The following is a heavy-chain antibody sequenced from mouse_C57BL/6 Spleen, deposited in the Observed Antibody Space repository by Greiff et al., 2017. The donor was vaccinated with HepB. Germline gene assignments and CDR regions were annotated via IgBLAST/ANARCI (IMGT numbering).Heavy chain of an antibody. V-gene: IGHV10-3*01. D-gene: IGHD2-2*01. CDR2: IRSKSSNYAT. CDR3: VREVYYGYPYYYAMDY. CDR1: GFTFNTYA. J-gene: IGHJ4*01. Sequence: EVHLVESGGGLVQPKGSLKLSCAASGFTFNTYAMHWVRQAPGKGLEWVARIRSKSSNYATYYADSVKDRFTISRDDSQSMLYLQMNNLKTEDTAMYYCVREVYYGYPYYYAMDYWGQGTSVTVSS.